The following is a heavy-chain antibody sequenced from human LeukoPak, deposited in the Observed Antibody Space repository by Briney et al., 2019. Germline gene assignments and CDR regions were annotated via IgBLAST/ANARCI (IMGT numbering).Heavy chain of an antibody. D-gene: IGHD6-19*01. V-gene: IGHV4-59*01. CDR3: ARGLLVFSSSWGY. CDR1: GGSMSTYY. CDR2: IYSTGST. J-gene: IGHJ4*02. Sequence: PSETLSLTCTVSGGSMSTYYWSWIRQPPGKQLEWIGDIYSTGSTNNNPSLKSRVTMSVDTSKKQFSLKLNSVTAADTAVYYCARGLLVFSSSWGYWGQGTLVTVSS.